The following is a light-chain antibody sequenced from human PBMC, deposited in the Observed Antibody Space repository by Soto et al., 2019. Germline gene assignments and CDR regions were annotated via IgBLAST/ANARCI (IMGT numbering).Light chain of an antibody. CDR2: DAA. CDR1: QSVSSY. V-gene: IGKV3-11*01. CDR3: QHRDT. Sequence: EIVLTQSPATLSLSPGERATLSCRASQSVSSYLAWYQQKPGQAPRLFIYDAANRATGIPARFSGSGSGTDFTLTISSLEPEDYAVYYCQHRDTFGLGTKLEIK. J-gene: IGKJ2*01.